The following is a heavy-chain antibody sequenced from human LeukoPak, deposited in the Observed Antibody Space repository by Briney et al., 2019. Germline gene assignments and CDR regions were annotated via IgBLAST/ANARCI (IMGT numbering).Heavy chain of an antibody. CDR3: AKDGGPYPDY. D-gene: IGHD3-16*01. Sequence: ASVKVSCKTSGYTFSSHGISWVRQAPGQGLEWMGCISANNGNTNYAQRFQGRVTMTTDTSTSTAYMELRSLRSDDTAVYYCAKDGGPYPDYWGQGTLVTVSS. J-gene: IGHJ4*02. CDR1: GYTFSSHG. CDR2: ISANNGNT. V-gene: IGHV1-18*01.